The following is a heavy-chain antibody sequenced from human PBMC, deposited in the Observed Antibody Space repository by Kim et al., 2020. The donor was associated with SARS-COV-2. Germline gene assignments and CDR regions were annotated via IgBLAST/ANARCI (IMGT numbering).Heavy chain of an antibody. CDR3: ARVACSSTRTTLTRRKYYFDY. Sequence: SETLSLTCAVYGGSFSGYYWSWIRQPPGKGLEWIGEINHSGSTNYNPSLKSRVTISVDTSKNQFSLKLSSVTAADTAVYYCARVACSSTRTTLTRRKYYFDYWGQGTLVTVSS. V-gene: IGHV4-34*01. CDR1: GGSFSGYY. D-gene: IGHD2-2*01. CDR2: INHSGST. J-gene: IGHJ4*02.